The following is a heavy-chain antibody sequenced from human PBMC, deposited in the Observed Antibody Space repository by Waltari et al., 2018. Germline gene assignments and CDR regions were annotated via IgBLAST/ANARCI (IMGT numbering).Heavy chain of an antibody. Sequence: EVQLVESGGGLVKPGGSLRLSCAASGFTFSSYSMNWVRQAPGKGLEWVSAISSSSSYIYYADSVKGRFTISRDNAKNSLYLQMNSLRAEDTAVYYCASPGIAAAFWGQGTLVTVSS. CDR1: GFTFSSYS. V-gene: IGHV3-21*01. D-gene: IGHD6-13*01. J-gene: IGHJ1*01. CDR2: ISSSSSYI. CDR3: ASPGIAAAF.